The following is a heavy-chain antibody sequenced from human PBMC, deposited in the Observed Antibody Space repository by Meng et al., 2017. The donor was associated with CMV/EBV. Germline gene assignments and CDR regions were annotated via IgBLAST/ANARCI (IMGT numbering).Heavy chain of an antibody. CDR3: EQGYTGP. Sequence: QVQVGRSGAALKKPGHLVNVSCQASGGTFSSYAIGWVRQAPGQGLEWMGGIIPIFGTANYAQKFQGRVTITADESTSTAYMELSSLRSEDTAVYYCEQGYTGPWGQGTLVTVSS. CDR1: GGTFSSYA. V-gene: IGHV1-69*12. CDR2: IIPIFGTA. D-gene: IGHD1-26*01. J-gene: IGHJ5*02.